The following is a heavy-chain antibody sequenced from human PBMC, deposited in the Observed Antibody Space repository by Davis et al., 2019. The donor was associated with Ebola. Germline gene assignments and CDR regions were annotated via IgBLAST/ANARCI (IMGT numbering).Heavy chain of an antibody. CDR1: GFTFSLTD. CDR3: AEGGTNNFLGAN. J-gene: IGHJ4*02. V-gene: IGHV3-23*01. D-gene: IGHD2-8*01. CDR2: ISASGADI. Sequence: PGGSLRLSCAASGFTFSLTDMNWVRQAPGEGLEWVSGISASGADIKYADSVKGRFSISRDNSKNTLYLQMDSLRAEDTAVFYCAEGGTNNFLGANWGQGTLVTVSS.